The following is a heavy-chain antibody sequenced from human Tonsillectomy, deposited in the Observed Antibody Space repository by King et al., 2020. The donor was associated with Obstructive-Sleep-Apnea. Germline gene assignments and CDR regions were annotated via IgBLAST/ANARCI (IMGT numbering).Heavy chain of an antibody. V-gene: IGHV3-30*04. CDR2: ISFDGRNK. J-gene: IGHJ4*02. CDR3: ARSGGPESGSYFREFEY. D-gene: IGHD1-26*01. CDR1: GFTFSSYA. Sequence: VQLVESGGSVVQPGRSLRLSCAASGFTFSSYAIHWVRQAPGKGLEWVAVISFDGRNKFYSDSVKGRFTMSRDNSKNTLHLQMNSLRTEDTAVYYCARSGGPESGSYFREFEYWGQGTLVTVSS.